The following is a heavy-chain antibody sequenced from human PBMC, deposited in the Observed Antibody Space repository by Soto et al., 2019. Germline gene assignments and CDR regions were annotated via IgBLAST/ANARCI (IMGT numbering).Heavy chain of an antibody. D-gene: IGHD5-18*01. CDR1: GGSISSYY. CDR3: ARVRGYSYGYGSFDY. J-gene: IGHJ4*02. CDR2: IYYSGST. Sequence: QVQLQESGPGLVKPSETLSLTCTVSGGSISSYYWSWIRQPPGKGLEWIGYIYYSGSTNYNPSLKSRVTITVDTSKKQFSLKLSSGTAADTAVYYCARVRGYSYGYGSFDYWGQGTLVTVSS. V-gene: IGHV4-59*01.